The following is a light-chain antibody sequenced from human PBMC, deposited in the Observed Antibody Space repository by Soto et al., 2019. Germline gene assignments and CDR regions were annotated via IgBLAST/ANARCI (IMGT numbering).Light chain of an antibody. CDR1: SSNIGSNA. V-gene: IGLV1-44*01. Sequence: QSVLTQPPSASGTPGQRVTISCSGSSSNIGSNAVNWYQQLPGTAPKLLIYRNNQRPSGVPDRFSASKSGTSASLAISGLQSEDEADYYCAAWDDSLNGPVFGGGTKLTVL. CDR3: AAWDDSLNGPV. J-gene: IGLJ2*01. CDR2: RNN.